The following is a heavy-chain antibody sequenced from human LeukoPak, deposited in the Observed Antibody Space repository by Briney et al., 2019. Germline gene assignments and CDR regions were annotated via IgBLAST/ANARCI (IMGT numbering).Heavy chain of an antibody. CDR2: IYYSGST. J-gene: IGHJ4*02. V-gene: IGHV4-30-4*08. Sequence: SETLSLTCTVSGGSISGYYWSWIRQPPGKGLEWIGYIYYSGSTYYNPSLKSRVTISVDTSKNQFSLKLSSVTAADTAVYYCAGAIEYSSSSPVYWGQGTLVTVSS. CDR1: GGSISGYY. CDR3: AGAIEYSSSSPVY. D-gene: IGHD6-6*01.